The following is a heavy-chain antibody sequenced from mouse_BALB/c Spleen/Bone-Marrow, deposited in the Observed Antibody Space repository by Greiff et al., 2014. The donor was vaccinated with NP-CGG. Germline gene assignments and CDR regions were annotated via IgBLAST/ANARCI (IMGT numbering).Heavy chain of an antibody. Sequence: VQLQQPGPDLVKPSQSLSFTCTVTGYSITSGYSWHWIRQFPGNKLEWMGYIHYSGITVYNPSLRSRISIARDTSKSQFFLQLNSVTTEDTATYYCARFAGTPYTMDYWGQGTSVTVSS. D-gene: IGHD4-1*01. CDR3: ARFAGTPYTMDY. CDR1: GYSITSGYS. CDR2: IHYSGIT. V-gene: IGHV3-1*02. J-gene: IGHJ4*01.